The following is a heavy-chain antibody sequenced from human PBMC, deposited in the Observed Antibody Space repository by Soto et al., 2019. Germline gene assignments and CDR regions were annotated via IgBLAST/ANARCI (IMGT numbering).Heavy chain of an antibody. CDR3: ARHRGGDPFAFDI. Sequence: SETLSLTCTVSGGSISSSSYYWGWIRQPPGKGLEWIGSIYYSGSTYYNPSLKSRVTISVDTSKNQFSLKLSSVTAADTAVYYCARHRGGDPFAFDIWGQGTMVTVSS. CDR2: IYYSGST. J-gene: IGHJ3*02. D-gene: IGHD2-21*02. V-gene: IGHV4-39*01. CDR1: GGSISSSSYY.